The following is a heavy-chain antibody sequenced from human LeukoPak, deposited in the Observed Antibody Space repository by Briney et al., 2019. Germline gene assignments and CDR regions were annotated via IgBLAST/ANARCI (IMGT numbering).Heavy chain of an antibody. V-gene: IGHV1-18*01. Sequence: ASVKVSCKAFGYTFSSYGIRWVRQAPGQGLERMGWINAYNGNTNYAQMLQGRVTMTTDTSTSTAYMEVRSLRSDDTAMYYCARDVGDIVTIPAAISVPWGQGTLVTVSS. CDR3: ARDVGDIVTIPAAISVP. CDR2: INAYNGNT. D-gene: IGHD2-2*01. J-gene: IGHJ5*02. CDR1: GYTFSSYG.